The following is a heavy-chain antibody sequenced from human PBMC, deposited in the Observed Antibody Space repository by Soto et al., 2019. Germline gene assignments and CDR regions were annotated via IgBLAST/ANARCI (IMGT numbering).Heavy chain of an antibody. CDR2: ISGSGGST. D-gene: IGHD4-4*01. Sequence: GGSLILSCAASGFTFSSYAMSWVRQAPGKGLEWVSAISGSGGSTYYADSVKGRFTISRDNSKNTLYLQMNSLRAEDTAVYYCAKDEATTHGASPDAFDIWGQGTMVTVSS. J-gene: IGHJ3*02. CDR1: GFTFSSYA. CDR3: AKDEATTHGASPDAFDI. V-gene: IGHV3-23*01.